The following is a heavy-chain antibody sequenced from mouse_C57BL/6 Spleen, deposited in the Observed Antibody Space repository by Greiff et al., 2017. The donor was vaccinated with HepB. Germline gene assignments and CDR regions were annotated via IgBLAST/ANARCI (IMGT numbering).Heavy chain of an antibody. CDR3: ANDYYGSSYVDY. CDR2: INPYNGGT. Sequence: EVQLQQSGPVLVKPGASVKMSCKASGYTFTDYYMNWVKQSHGKSLEWIGVINPYNGGTSYNQKFKGKATLTVDKSSSTAYMELNSLTSEDSAVYYCANDYYGSSYVDYWGQGTTLTVSS. V-gene: IGHV1-19*01. CDR1: GYTFTDYY. D-gene: IGHD1-1*01. J-gene: IGHJ2*01.